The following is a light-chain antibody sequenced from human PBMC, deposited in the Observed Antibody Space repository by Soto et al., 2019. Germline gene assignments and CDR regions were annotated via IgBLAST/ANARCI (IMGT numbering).Light chain of an antibody. CDR3: MQALQTPWT. CDR2: LGS. J-gene: IGKJ1*01. CDR1: QSLLLSNGYNY. Sequence: MVMTQSPLSLPVTPGEPSSFSCRSSQSLLLSNGYNYLDWYLKKPGQSPQLLIYLGSNRASGVPDRFSGSGSGTDFTLKISRVEAEDVGVYYCMQALQTPWTFGQGTKVDIK. V-gene: IGKV2-28*01.